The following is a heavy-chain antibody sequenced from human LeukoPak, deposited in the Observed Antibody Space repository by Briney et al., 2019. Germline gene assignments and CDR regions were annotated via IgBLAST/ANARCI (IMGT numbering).Heavy chain of an antibody. Sequence: PSETLSLTCAVYGGSFSGYYWSWIRQPPGKGLEWIGEINHSGSTNYNPSLKSRVTISVDTSKNQFSLKLSSVTAADTAVYYCARVVPAAPAYYFDYWGQGTLVTVSS. D-gene: IGHD2-2*01. V-gene: IGHV4-34*01. CDR2: INHSGST. J-gene: IGHJ4*02. CDR3: ARVVPAAPAYYFDY. CDR1: GGSFSGYY.